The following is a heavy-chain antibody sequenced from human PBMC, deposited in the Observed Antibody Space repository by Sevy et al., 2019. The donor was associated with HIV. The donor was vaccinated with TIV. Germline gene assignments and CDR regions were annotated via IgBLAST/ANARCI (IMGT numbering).Heavy chain of an antibody. CDR1: GFTISSYS. D-gene: IGHD3-22*01. J-gene: IGHJ3*02. CDR3: ASDGPPAYYFDSSGIGGDAFDI. Sequence: GGSLRLSCAASGFTISSYSMNWVRQAPGKGLEWVSYISSSSSTIYYADSVKGRFTISRDNAKNSLYLQMNSLRDEDTAVDYCASDGPPAYYFDSSGIGGDAFDIWGQGTMVTVSS. CDR2: ISSSSSTI. V-gene: IGHV3-48*02.